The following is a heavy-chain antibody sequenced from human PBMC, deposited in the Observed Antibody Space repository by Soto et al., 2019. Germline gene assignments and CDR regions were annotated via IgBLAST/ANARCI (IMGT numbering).Heavy chain of an antibody. D-gene: IGHD1-20*01. CDR3: ARGITLPTPLDY. CDR1: GYTFTSYY. Sequence: ASVKVSCKASGYTFTSYYIQWVRQAPGQRLEWMGWINAGNGNTKYSQKFQGRVTITRDTSASTAYMELSSLRSEDTAVYYCARGITLPTPLDYWGQGTLVTVS. CDR2: INAGNGNT. J-gene: IGHJ4*02. V-gene: IGHV1-3*01.